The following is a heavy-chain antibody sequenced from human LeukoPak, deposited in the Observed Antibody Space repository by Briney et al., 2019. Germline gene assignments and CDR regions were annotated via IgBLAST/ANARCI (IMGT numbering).Heavy chain of an antibody. CDR2: IRDKGYGHAT. CDR3: TTPNEGNWFDP. J-gene: IGHJ5*02. Sequence: GGSLKLSCAASGFTFSDSAIHWVRQASGKGLEWVGRIRDKGYGHATAYAASVKGRFTLSRDDSKNTAYLQMNSLKTEDTALYYCTTPNEGNWFDPWGQGTLVTVSP. D-gene: IGHD2-8*01. CDR1: GFTFSDSA. V-gene: IGHV3-73*01.